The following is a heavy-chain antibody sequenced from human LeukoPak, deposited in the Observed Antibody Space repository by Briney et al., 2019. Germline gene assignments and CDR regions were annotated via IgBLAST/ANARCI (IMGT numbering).Heavy chain of an antibody. V-gene: IGHV3-23*01. CDR1: GFTFSSYA. D-gene: IGHD2-15*01. Sequence: GGSQRLSCAASGFTFSSYAMSWVRQAPGKGLEWVSAISGSGGSTYYADSVKGRFTISRDNAKNSLYLQMNSLRAEDTAVYYCARDHREVVAHYWGQGTLVTVSS. CDR2: ISGSGGST. J-gene: IGHJ4*02. CDR3: ARDHREVVAHY.